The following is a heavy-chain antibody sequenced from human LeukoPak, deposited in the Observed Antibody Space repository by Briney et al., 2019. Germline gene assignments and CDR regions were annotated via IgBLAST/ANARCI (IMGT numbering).Heavy chain of an antibody. V-gene: IGHV3-7*03. CDR1: GFTFSSYW. D-gene: IGHD6-13*01. CDR2: IKQDGSEK. CDR3: ANGKYSSSWIY. J-gene: IGHJ4*02. Sequence: GGSLRLSCAASGFTFSSYWMSWVRQAPGKGLEWVANIKQDGSEKYYVDSVKGRFTISRDNAKNSLYLQMNSLRAEDTAVYYCANGKYSSSWIYWGQGTLVTVSS.